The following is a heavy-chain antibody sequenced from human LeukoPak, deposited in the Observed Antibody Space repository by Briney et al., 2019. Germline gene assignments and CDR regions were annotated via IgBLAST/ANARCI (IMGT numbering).Heavy chain of an antibody. V-gene: IGHV3-7*01. CDR1: GFTFTDYW. Sequence: GGSLRLSCAASGFTFTDYWMSWVRQAPGKGLEWVANIKRDGSEKYYVDSVKGRFTISRDNAMNTVYLQMNSLRAEDTAVYYCARVLSGSWDWFDPWGQGTLVTVSS. J-gene: IGHJ5*02. CDR2: IKRDGSEK. CDR3: ARVLSGSWDWFDP. D-gene: IGHD3-22*01.